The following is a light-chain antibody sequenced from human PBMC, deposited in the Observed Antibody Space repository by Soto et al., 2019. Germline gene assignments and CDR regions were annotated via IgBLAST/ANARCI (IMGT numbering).Light chain of an antibody. CDR2: DAS. Sequence: IGMTQSPATLSVSPREGATLSCRASQSVGRKLVWYQQKAGQAPRPLIFDASTRATGIPARFSGSGSGTEFTLTISRLEPEDFAVYYCQPYDKWFSITFGQGTRLEIK. CDR1: QSVGRK. J-gene: IGKJ5*01. V-gene: IGKV3-15*01. CDR3: QPYDKWFSIT.